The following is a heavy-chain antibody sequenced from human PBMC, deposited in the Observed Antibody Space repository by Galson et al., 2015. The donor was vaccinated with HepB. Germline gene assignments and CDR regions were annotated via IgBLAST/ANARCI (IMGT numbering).Heavy chain of an antibody. V-gene: IGHV1-24*01. CDR1: GYTLTELS. J-gene: IGHJ4*02. D-gene: IGHD3-3*01. CDR2: FDPEDGET. Sequence: SVKVSCKVSGYTLTELSMHWVRQAPGKGLEWMGGFDPEDGETIYAQKFQGRVTMTEDTSTDTAYMELSSLRSEDTAVYYCARGTGNDFWSGYYNFDYWGQGTLVTVSS. CDR3: ARGTGNDFWSGYYNFDY.